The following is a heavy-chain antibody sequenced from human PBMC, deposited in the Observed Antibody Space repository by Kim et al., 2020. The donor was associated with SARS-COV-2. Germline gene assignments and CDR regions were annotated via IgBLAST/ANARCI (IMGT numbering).Heavy chain of an antibody. J-gene: IGHJ4*02. CDR2: ISDTGADR. CDR1: GFTFSDYG. D-gene: IGHD1-26*01. Sequence: GGSLRLSCAASGFTFSDYGMSWVRQAPGKGLGWVSAISDTGADRNYANSVKGRFTISRDNSKNTLYLQMNSLRDDDTAVYYCAKRLGPTTPNFDYWGQGTLVTVSS. CDR3: AKRLGPTTPNFDY. V-gene: IGHV3-23*01.